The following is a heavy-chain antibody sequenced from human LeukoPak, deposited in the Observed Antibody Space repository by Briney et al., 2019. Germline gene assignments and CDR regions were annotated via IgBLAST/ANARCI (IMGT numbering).Heavy chain of an antibody. CDR2: IRSKAYGGTT. CDR3: TQAVVPSIVGATTDGG. V-gene: IGHV3-49*03. Sequence: PGGSLRLSCTASGFTFGDYAMSWFRQAPGKGLEWVGFIRSKAYGGTTEYAASVKGRFTISRDDSKSIAYLQMNSLKTEDTAVYYCTQAVVPSIVGATTDGGWGQGTLVTVSS. D-gene: IGHD1-26*01. CDR1: GFTFGDYA. J-gene: IGHJ4*02.